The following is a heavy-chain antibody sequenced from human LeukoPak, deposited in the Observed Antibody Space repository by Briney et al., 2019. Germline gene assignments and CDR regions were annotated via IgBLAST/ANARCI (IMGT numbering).Heavy chain of an antibody. CDR3: ARAMDV. J-gene: IGHJ6*02. CDR1: GFTVSSNY. V-gene: IGHV3-7*01. Sequence: PGGSLRLSCAASGFTVSSNYMSWVRQAPGKGLEWVANIKHDGSEKYYVDSVRGRFTISRDNAKNSLYLQMNSLRAEDTAVYYCARAMDVWGQGTTVTVSS. CDR2: IKHDGSEK.